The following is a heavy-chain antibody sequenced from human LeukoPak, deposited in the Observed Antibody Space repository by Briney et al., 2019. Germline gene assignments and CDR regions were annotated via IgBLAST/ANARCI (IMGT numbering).Heavy chain of an antibody. CDR2: IYYSGST. CDR1: GGSISSSSYY. V-gene: IGHV4-39*01. CDR3: ARGHGGNSGFDY. J-gene: IGHJ4*02. D-gene: IGHD4-23*01. Sequence: PSETLSLTCTVSGGSISSSSYYWGWIRQPPGKGLEWIGSIYYSGSTYYNPSLKGRVTISVDTSKNQFSLKLSSVTAADTAVYYCARGHGGNSGFDYWGQGTLVTVSS.